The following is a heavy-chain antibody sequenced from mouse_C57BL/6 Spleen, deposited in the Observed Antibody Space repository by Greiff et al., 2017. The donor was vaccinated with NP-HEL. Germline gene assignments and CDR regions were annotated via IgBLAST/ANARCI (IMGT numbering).Heavy chain of an antibody. J-gene: IGHJ3*01. V-gene: IGHV14-2*01. D-gene: IGHD1-1*01. CDR2: IDPEDGET. CDR1: GFNIKDYY. Sequence: VQLQQSGAELVKPGASVKLSCTASGFNIKDYYMHWVKQRTEQGLEWIGRIDPEDGETKYAQKFQGKATITADTSSNTAYLQLSSLTSEDTAVYYCADSTVVEAYWGQGTLVTVSA. CDR3: ADSTVVEAY.